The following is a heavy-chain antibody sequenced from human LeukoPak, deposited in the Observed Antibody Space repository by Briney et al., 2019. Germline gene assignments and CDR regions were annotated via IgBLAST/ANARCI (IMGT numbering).Heavy chain of an antibody. CDR3: ARHCSSTSCYSGFDY. V-gene: IGHV1-8*01. CDR2: MNPNSGNT. J-gene: IGHJ4*02. CDR1: GYTFTSYD. D-gene: IGHD2-2*01. Sequence: ASVKVSFKASGYTFTSYDINWVRQAPGQGLEWMGWMNPNSGNTGYAQKFQGRVTMTRNTSISTAYMELSSLRSEDTAVYYCARHCSSTSCYSGFDYWGQGTLVTVSS.